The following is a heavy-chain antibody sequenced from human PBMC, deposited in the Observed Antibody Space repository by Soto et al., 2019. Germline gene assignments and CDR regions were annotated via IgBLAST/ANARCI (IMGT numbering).Heavy chain of an antibody. Sequence: EVQLVESGGSLVTPGGSLRLSCAASGFPFTKAWMTWVRQAPGKGLEWVGRIRSKTSGETREYAAPVKGRFTTSRDNAKNMLYLQMNSLRAEDTALYYCVTGWSEYWGRGTLVTVSS. D-gene: IGHD2-15*01. CDR2: IRSKTSGETR. CDR3: VTGWSEY. V-gene: IGHV3-15*05. CDR1: GFPFTKAW. J-gene: IGHJ4*02.